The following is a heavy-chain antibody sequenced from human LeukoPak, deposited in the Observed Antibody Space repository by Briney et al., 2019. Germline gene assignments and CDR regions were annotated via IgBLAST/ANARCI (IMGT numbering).Heavy chain of an antibody. CDR3: ALGTSYYYDSSGLENAFDI. Sequence: GGSLRLSCAASGFNFSSYEMNWVRQAPGKGLEWVSYISSSGSNIYYADSVKGRFTISRDNAKNSLYLQMNSLRAEDTAVYYCALGTSYYYDSSGLENAFDIWGQGTMVTVSS. V-gene: IGHV3-48*03. CDR2: ISSSGSNI. CDR1: GFNFSSYE. D-gene: IGHD3-22*01. J-gene: IGHJ3*02.